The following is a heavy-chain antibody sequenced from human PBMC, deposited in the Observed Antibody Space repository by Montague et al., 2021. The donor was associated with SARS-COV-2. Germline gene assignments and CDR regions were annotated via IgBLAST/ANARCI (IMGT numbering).Heavy chain of an antibody. Sequence: SETLSLTCIVSGESIDRDTYYWGWIRQSPGKGLEWIGSLSSSGSTYYNPYLRSRVTISMDTSKNHFSLKVNSVIAADTAVYYWAADYGERDWFDPWGQGTLVTVSS. V-gene: IGHV4-39*02. CDR2: LSSSGST. J-gene: IGHJ5*02. CDR3: AADYGERDWFDP. CDR1: GESIDRDTYY. D-gene: IGHD4-17*01.